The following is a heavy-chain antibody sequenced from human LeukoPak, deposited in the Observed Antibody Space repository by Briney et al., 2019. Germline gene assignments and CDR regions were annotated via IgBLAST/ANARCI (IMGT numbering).Heavy chain of an antibody. CDR1: GGSISSYY. CDR3: ARDRVAGSLDY. V-gene: IGHV4-4*07. CDR2: IYTSGST. Sequence: PSETLSLTCTVSGGSISSYYWSWIRQPAGKGLEWIGRIYTSGSTNYNPSLKRPVTMSVDTSKNQFSLKLSSVTAADTAVYYCARDRVAGSLDYWGQGTLVTVSS. J-gene: IGHJ4*02. D-gene: IGHD6-19*01.